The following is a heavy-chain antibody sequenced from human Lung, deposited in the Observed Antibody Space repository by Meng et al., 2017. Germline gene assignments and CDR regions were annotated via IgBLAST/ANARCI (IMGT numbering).Heavy chain of an antibody. CDR2: IYNSGST. CDR1: GGSISSSNYY. Sequence: QVQPQGSGPGLVKPSQTLSSTCTVSGGSISSSNYYWSWIRQPPGKGLEWSGHIYNSGSTYYNPSLKSRITISVDTSKNQFSLKLSSVTAADTAVYYCARGQKGYFDLWGRGTLVTVSS. J-gene: IGHJ2*01. V-gene: IGHV4-30-4*01. CDR3: ARGQKGYFDL.